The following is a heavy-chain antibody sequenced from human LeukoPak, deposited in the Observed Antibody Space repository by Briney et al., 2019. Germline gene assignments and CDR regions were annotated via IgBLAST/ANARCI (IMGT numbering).Heavy chain of an antibody. J-gene: IGHJ6*03. CDR1: GFTFSSYA. V-gene: IGHV3-64*01. D-gene: IGHD4-23*01. CDR2: ISSNGGST. Sequence: GGSLRLSCAASGFTFSSYAMHWVRQAPGKGLEYVSAISSNGGSTYYANSVKGRFTISRDNSKNMLYLQMGSLRAEDMAVYYCARGPSTVVTPAYMDVWGKGTTVTVSS. CDR3: ARGPSTVVTPAYMDV.